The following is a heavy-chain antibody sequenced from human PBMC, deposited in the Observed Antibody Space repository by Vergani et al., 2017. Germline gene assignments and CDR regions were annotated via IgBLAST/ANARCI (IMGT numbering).Heavy chain of an antibody. J-gene: IGHJ4*02. Sequence: QLQLQESGPGLVKPSETLSLTCTVSGGSISSSSYYWGWIRQPPGKGLEWIGSIYYSGSTYYNPSLMSRVTISVDTSKNQFSLKLSSVTAADTAVYYCARGVGDYYDSSGYYRHWGQGTLVTVSS. D-gene: IGHD3-22*01. CDR1: GGSISSSSYY. V-gene: IGHV4-39*07. CDR2: IYYSGST. CDR3: ARGVGDYYDSSGYYRH.